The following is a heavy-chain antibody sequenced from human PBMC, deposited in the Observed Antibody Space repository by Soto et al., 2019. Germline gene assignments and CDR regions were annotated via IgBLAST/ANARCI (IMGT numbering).Heavy chain of an antibody. D-gene: IGHD3-16*01. J-gene: IGHJ4*02. CDR3: ARVGEMITFGGVPFDY. CDR2: IIPIFGTA. V-gene: IGHV1-69*12. Sequence: QVQLVQSGAEVKKPGSSVKVSCKASGGTFSSYAISWVRQAPGQGLEWMGGIIPIFGTAKNAQKFQGRVTITADESTSTAYMELSSLRSEDTAVYYCARVGEMITFGGVPFDYWGQGTLVIVSS. CDR1: GGTFSSYA.